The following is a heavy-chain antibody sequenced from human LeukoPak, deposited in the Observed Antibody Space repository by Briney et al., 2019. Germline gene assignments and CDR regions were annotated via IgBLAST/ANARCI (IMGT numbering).Heavy chain of an antibody. J-gene: IGHJ6*03. CDR3: ATALYYYYMDV. Sequence: GRSLRLSCAASGFTFSNYVMKWVREAPGKGLEWVAIISFDGSNKYYADSVRGRFTISRDNSKSTLYLQMNRLRAEDTAVYYCATALYYYYMDVWGKGTTVTVSS. CDR2: ISFDGSNK. CDR1: GFTFSNYV. V-gene: IGHV3-30*04.